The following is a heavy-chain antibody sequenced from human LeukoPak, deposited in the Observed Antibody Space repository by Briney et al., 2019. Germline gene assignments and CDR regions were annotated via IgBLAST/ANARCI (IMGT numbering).Heavy chain of an antibody. CDR1: ADSFSSHY. CDR3: ARDLVTVTKGFDI. V-gene: IGHV4-59*11. CDR2: ISYIGST. D-gene: IGHD4-17*01. Sequence: SETLSLTCAVSADSFSSHYWTWIRQPPGKGLEWIGYISYIGSTNYNPSLKSRVTISIDTSKNQFSLKLISATAADTAVYYCARDLVTVTKGFDIWGQGTMVSVSS. J-gene: IGHJ3*02.